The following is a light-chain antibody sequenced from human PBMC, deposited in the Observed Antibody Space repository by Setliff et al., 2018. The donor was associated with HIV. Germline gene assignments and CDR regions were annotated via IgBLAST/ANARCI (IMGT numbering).Light chain of an antibody. V-gene: IGLV2-8*01. CDR1: SSDVGDTES. J-gene: IGLJ1*01. Sequence: QSVLAQPASVSGSPGQSITISCTGSSSDVGDTESVSWYQQHPGEVPKLILYNVTKRPSGVPDRFSGSKSGNTASLTVSGLQAEDEADYYCNSYGASRVFGTGTKVTVL. CDR3: NSYGASRV. CDR2: NVT.